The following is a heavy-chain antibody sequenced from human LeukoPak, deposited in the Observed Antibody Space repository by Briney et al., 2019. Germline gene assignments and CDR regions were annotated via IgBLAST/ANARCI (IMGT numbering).Heavy chain of an antibody. CDR3: ARDFISHSSSWSYFDY. CDR1: GYTFTGYY. V-gene: IGHV1-2*04. CDR2: INPNSGGT. Sequence: ASVKVSCKASGYTFTGYYMHWVRQAPGQGLEWMGWINPNSGGTNYAQKFQGWVTMTRDTSISTAYMELSRLRSDDTAVYYCARDFISHSSSWSYFDYWGQGTLVTVSS. D-gene: IGHD6-13*01. J-gene: IGHJ4*02.